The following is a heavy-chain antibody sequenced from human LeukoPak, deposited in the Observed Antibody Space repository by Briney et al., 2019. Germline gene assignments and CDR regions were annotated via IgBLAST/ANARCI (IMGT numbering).Heavy chain of an antibody. D-gene: IGHD3-3*01. Sequence: GGSLRLSCAASGFTFNLAWMSWVRQAPGKGLEWGGRIKSETDGGATDYAAPVKGRFTISRDDSSNTLFLQMNSLKTEDAAVYYCFTVCNRPPSVRFLEYLAWGQGTLVTVSS. CDR2: IKSETDGGAT. J-gene: IGHJ5*02. CDR3: FTVCNRPPSVRFLEYLA. CDR1: GFTFNLAW. V-gene: IGHV3-15*01.